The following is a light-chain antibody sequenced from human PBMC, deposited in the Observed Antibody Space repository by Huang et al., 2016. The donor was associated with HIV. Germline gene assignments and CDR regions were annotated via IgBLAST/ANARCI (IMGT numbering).Light chain of an antibody. J-gene: IGKJ5*01. CDR1: QSLLYRSNNKNY. CDR3: QQFYSTPIT. V-gene: IGKV4-1*01. Sequence: DIVMTQSPDSLAVSLGERATINCKSSQSLLYRSNNKNYLAWYQQKPGQPPKLLIYLAATRESGVPDRFSGSGSGTDVTLTISSLQAEDVAVYHCQQFYSTPITFGQGTRLEIK. CDR2: LAA.